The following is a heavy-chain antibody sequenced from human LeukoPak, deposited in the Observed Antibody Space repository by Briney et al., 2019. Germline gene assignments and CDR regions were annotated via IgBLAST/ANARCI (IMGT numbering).Heavy chain of an antibody. CDR1: GGSISSYY. J-gene: IGHJ4*02. D-gene: IGHD3-22*01. CDR2: IYYSGST. V-gene: IGHV4-59*08. CDR3: ARLWYYDSSGYPDY. Sequence: PSETLSLTCTVSGGSISSYYWSWIRQPPGKGPEWIGYIYYSGSTNYNPSLKSRVTISVDTSINQFSLKLSSVTAADTAVYYCARLWYYDSSGYPDYWGQGTLVTVSS.